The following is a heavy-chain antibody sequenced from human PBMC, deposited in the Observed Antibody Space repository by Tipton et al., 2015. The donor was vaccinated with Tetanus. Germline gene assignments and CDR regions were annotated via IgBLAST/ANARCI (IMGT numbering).Heavy chain of an antibody. V-gene: IGHV4-31*11. J-gene: IGHJ4*02. CDR2: IYCRGSI. CDR1: GISIGSANYY. CDR3: ARGTGDY. Sequence: TLSLTCAVSGISIGSANYYWSWIRHHPRKGLEWIGYIYCRGSIHYNPSLQSRVFISLDTSANQFTLKLNSVTAADTAVYYCARGTGDYWGQGTLVTVSS. D-gene: IGHD1-14*01.